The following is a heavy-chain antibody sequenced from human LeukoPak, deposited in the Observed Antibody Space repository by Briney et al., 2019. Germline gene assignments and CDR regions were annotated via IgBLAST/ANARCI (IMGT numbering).Heavy chain of an antibody. CDR2: IKQDGSEK. CDR3: ATIPVGWTYYFDY. Sequence: GGSLRLSCAASGFTFSSYWMSWVRQAPGKGLGWVANIKQDGSEKYYVDSVKGRFTISRDNAKNSLYLQMNSLRGEDTAVYYCATIPVGWTYYFDYWGQGTLVTVSS. CDR1: GFTFSSYW. D-gene: IGHD2-8*02. J-gene: IGHJ4*02. V-gene: IGHV3-7*01.